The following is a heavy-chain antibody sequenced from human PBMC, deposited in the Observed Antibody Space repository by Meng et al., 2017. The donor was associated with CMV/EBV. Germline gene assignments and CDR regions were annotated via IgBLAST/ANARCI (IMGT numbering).Heavy chain of an antibody. Sequence: SETLSLTCAVYGGSFSGYYWSWIRQPSGKGLEWIGEINHSGSTNYNPSLKSRVTISVDTSKNQFSLKLSSVTAADTAVYYCARGMMDDYGGIYDAFDIWGQGTMVTVSS. CDR1: GGSFSGYY. D-gene: IGHD4/OR15-4a*01. CDR3: ARGMMDDYGGIYDAFDI. V-gene: IGHV4-34*01. CDR2: INHSGST. J-gene: IGHJ3*02.